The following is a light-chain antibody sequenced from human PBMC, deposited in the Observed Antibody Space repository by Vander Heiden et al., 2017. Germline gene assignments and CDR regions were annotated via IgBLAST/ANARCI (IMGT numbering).Light chain of an antibody. V-gene: IGKV3-20*01. CDR2: GAS. CDR3: QQYGTSPRT. J-gene: IGKJ1*01. Sequence: EIVLTQSPGTLSLSPGERATLYCRASQSISSSYLAGYQQKPGQAPRLLIYGASSRATGIPDRFSGSGSGTDFTLTISRLEPEDFAVYYCQQYGTSPRTFGHGTKVEIK. CDR1: QSISSSY.